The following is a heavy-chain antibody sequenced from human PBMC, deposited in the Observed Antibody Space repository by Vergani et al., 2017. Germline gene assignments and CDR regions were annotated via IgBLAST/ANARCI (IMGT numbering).Heavy chain of an antibody. CDR3: VHRLGYFDWDGAFDV. Sequence: QITLRESGPTLVKPTQTLPLTCPFSGFSLTTGGEGVGWIRQPPGRALDWLAFVYWNDDERYSPSLKSRVTITKDTSKNEVILTMATMDPVDTATYYCVHRLGYFDWDGAFDVWGPGTMVTVSS. CDR1: GFSLTTGGEG. CDR2: VYWNDDE. V-gene: IGHV2-5*01. J-gene: IGHJ3*01. D-gene: IGHD3-9*01.